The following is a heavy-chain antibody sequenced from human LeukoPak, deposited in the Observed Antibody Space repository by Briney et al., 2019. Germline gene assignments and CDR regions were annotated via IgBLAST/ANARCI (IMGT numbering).Heavy chain of an antibody. V-gene: IGHV4-39*01. CDR1: GGSISSSSYY. CDR3: ARQRADYFYHYLDV. Sequence: PSETLSLTCTVSGGSISSSSYYWGRIRQPPGKGQEWIGSIYNSRSTDYNPSLNGRVTISVDTSKNQFSLQLISVTAPDAPGYYCARQRADYFYHYLDVWGKGTGDTVSS. CDR2: IYNSRST. J-gene: IGHJ6*03.